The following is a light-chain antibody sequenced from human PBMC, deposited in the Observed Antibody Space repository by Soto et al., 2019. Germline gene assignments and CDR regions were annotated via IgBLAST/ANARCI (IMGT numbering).Light chain of an antibody. Sequence: EIVLTQSPGTLSLSPGERATLSCRASQSVNNRYLAWYQQEPGQAPRLLIYGASSRATGIPDRFSGSWSGTDFTLTISRLEPEDVAVYYCQQYGSSPWTFGQGTKVEIK. CDR2: GAS. CDR1: QSVNNRY. J-gene: IGKJ1*01. CDR3: QQYGSSPWT. V-gene: IGKV3-20*01.